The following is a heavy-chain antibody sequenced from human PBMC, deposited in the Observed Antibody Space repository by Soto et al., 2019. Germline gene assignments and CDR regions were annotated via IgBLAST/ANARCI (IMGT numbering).Heavy chain of an antibody. CDR2: INPNSGGT. V-gene: IGHV1-2*02. CDR3: ARDGVVGTGGGWFDP. J-gene: IGHJ5*02. CDR1: GYTFTGYY. Sequence: ASVKVSCKASGYTFTGYYMHWVRQAPGQGLEWMGWINPNSGGTNYAQKFQGRVTMIRDTSISTAYMELSRLRSDDTAVYYCARDGVVGTGGGWFDPWGQGTLVTVSS. D-gene: IGHD3-22*01.